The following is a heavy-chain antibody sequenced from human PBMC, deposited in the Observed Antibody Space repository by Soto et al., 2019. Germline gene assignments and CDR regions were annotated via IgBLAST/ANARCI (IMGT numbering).Heavy chain of an antibody. Sequence: PSETLSLTCSVSGDSTSSRSYFWGWIRQPPGKGLEWIGSIYYSGSTYYNPSLKSRVTISVDTSKNQFSLRLSSVTAADTAVYYCAILGYCSGGSCYQPPFDYWGQGTLVTVSS. J-gene: IGHJ4*02. V-gene: IGHV4-39*07. CDR3: AILGYCSGGSCYQPPFDY. CDR2: IYYSGST. CDR1: GDSTSSRSYF. D-gene: IGHD2-15*01.